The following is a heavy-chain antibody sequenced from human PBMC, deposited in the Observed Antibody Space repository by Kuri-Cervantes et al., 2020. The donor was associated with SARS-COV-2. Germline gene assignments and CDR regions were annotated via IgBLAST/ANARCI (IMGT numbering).Heavy chain of an antibody. CDR1: GGSFSGYY. J-gene: IGHJ6*03. D-gene: IGHD3-16*01. Sequence: SETLSLTCAVYGGSFSGYYWGWIRQPPGKGLEWIGSIYYSGSTYYNPSLKSRVTISVDTSKNQFSLRLSSVTAADTAVYYCARDLWGSPGYMDVWGKGTTVTDSS. CDR3: ARDLWGSPGYMDV. CDR2: IYYSGST. V-gene: IGHV4-34*11.